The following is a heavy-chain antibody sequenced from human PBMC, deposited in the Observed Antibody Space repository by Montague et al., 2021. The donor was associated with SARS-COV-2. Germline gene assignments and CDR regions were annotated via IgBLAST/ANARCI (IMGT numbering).Heavy chain of an antibody. Sequence: TLSLTCTVSGGSISSDSYYWGWIRQHPGKGLEWIGYIYYSGSTYYNPSLKSRVTISVDTSKNQFSLKLSSVTAADTAVYYCARVRGGFLEWLLYFDYWGQGTLVTVSS. CDR2: IYYSGST. CDR1: GGSISSDSYY. V-gene: IGHV4-31*03. D-gene: IGHD3-3*01. CDR3: ARVRGGFLEWLLYFDY. J-gene: IGHJ4*02.